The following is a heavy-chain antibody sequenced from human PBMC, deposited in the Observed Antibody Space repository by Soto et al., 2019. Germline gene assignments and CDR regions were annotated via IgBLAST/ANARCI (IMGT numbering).Heavy chain of an antibody. CDR2: LIPLFGTA. Sequence: SVKVSCKASGGTFSSYAISWVRQAPGQGLEWMGGLIPLFGTANYAQKFQGRVTITADESTSTAYMELSILRSEDTAVYYCARDPREPCSGGSCYYNWFDPWGQGTLVTVS. J-gene: IGHJ5*02. D-gene: IGHD2-15*01. CDR1: GGTFSSYA. V-gene: IGHV1-69*13. CDR3: ARDPREPCSGGSCYYNWFDP.